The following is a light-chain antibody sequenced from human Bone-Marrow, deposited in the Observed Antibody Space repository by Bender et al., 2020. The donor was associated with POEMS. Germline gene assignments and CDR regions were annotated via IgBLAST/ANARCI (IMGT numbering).Light chain of an antibody. CDR3: VAWHDRLSAYV. CDR2: YDS. Sequence: SSVLTQPPSVSVSPGKTASITCGGDSIGSNLVIWYHQTPGQAPVLFIYYDSDRPSGVPDRFSGSTSGTSASLAISGLRYEEEADYYCVAWHDRLSAYVFGTGTKVTVL. CDR1: SIGSNL. J-gene: IGLJ1*01. V-gene: IGLV3-21*01.